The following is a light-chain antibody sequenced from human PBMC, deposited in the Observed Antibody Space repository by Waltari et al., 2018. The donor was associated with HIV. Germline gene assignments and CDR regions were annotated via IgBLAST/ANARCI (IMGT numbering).Light chain of an antibody. CDR3: QQYGGSPST. V-gene: IGKV3-20*01. CDR1: HTVHAVY. J-gene: IGKJ2*01. CDR2: GAS. Sequence: DIVLTQSPDTLSLSPGEKATLSCRASHTVHAVYLAWYQPKPGQASRLLIYGASSRATGIPDRFRGSGSGTDFTLTIAILEPEDFAMYYCQQYGGSPSTFGQGTNLDI.